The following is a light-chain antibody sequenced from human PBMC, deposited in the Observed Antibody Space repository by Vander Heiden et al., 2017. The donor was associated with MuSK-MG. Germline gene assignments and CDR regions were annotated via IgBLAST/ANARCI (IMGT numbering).Light chain of an antibody. CDR1: SSDIGNYNY. Sequence: QSALTQPPSASGSPGQSVTISCTGTSSDIGNYNYVSWYQQHPGKAPKLMIYEVIKRPSGVPDRFSGSKSGNTASLTVSGPQAEDEADYYCSSYAGSNNLVFGGGTKLTVL. CDR2: EVI. J-gene: IGLJ3*02. CDR3: SSYAGSNNLV. V-gene: IGLV2-8*01.